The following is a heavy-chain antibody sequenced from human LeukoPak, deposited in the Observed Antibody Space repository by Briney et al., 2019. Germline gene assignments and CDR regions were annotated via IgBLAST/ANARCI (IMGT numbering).Heavy chain of an antibody. CDR1: GYTFTNYY. CDR3: ARGSSSSWSTRHFDY. V-gene: IGHV1-46*01. Sequence: ASVKVSCKASGYTFTNYYMHWVRQAPGQGLEWMGIINPSGGGTSYAQNFQGRVTVTRDTSTNTVYMELSSLRSEDTAVYYCARGSSSSWSTRHFDYWGQGTLVTVSS. CDR2: INPSGGGT. J-gene: IGHJ4*02. D-gene: IGHD6-13*01.